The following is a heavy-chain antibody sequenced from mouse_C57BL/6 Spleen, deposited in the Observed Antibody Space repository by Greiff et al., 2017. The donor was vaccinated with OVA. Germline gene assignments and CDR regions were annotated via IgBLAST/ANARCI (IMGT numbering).Heavy chain of an antibody. CDR3: ARKNRTTVVAEGYFDY. V-gene: IGHV1-64*01. J-gene: IGHJ2*01. D-gene: IGHD1-1*01. Sequence: QVQLQQPGAELVKPGASVKLSCKASGYTFTSYWMHWVKQRPGQGLEWIGMIHPNSGSTNYNEKFKSKATLTVDKSSSTAYMQLSSLTSEDSAVYYCARKNRTTVVAEGYFDYWGQGTTLTVSS. CDR1: GYTFTSYW. CDR2: IHPNSGST.